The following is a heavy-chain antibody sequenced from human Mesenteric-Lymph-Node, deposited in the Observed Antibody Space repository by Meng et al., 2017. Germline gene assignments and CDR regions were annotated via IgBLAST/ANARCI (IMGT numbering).Heavy chain of an antibody. V-gene: IGHV6-1*01. CDR3: AREPGISVVIAFDF. CDR1: VDIVSSNSAA. CDR2: TYFRSKWYN. D-gene: IGHD3-22*01. Sequence: LHPPGPGLVKPSQTLPLTSAISVDIVSSNSAAWNWIRQSPSRGLEWLGRTYFRSKWYNDYAVSVTGRITINPDTSKNQFSLHLNSMTPEDTAVYYCAREPGISVVIAFDFWGQGTLVTVSS. J-gene: IGHJ4*02.